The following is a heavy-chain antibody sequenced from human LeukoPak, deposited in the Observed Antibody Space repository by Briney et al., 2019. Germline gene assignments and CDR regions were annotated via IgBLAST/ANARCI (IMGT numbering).Heavy chain of an antibody. V-gene: IGHV4-31*03. CDR2: IYYSGST. Sequence: SETLSLTCSVSGGSFSSDSYYWSWIRQHPGKGLEWIGYIYYSGSTYYNPSLKSRVTISVDTSKNQFSLKLSSVTAADTAVYYCARLPPYYYDSTEDYWGQGTLVTVSS. CDR1: GGSFSSDSYY. J-gene: IGHJ4*02. D-gene: IGHD3-22*01. CDR3: ARLPPYYYDSTEDY.